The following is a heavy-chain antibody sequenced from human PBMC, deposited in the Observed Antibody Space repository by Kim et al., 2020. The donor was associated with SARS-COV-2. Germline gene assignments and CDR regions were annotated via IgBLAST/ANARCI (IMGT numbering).Heavy chain of an antibody. CDR2: ISSSSSYI. V-gene: IGHV3-21*01. Sequence: GGSLRLSCAASGFTFSSYSMNWVRQAPGKGLEWVSSISSSSSYIYYADSVKGRFTISRDNAKNSLYLQMNSLRAEDTAVYYCASLPVAGTRGWFDPWGQGTLVTVSS. D-gene: IGHD6-19*01. CDR1: GFTFSSYS. J-gene: IGHJ5*02. CDR3: ASLPVAGTRGWFDP.